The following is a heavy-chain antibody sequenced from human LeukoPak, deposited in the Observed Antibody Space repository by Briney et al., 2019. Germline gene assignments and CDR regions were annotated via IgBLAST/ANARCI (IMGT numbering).Heavy chain of an antibody. CDR2: ISGSGGST. J-gene: IGHJ3*02. V-gene: IGHV3-23*01. Sequence: GGSLRLSCAASGFTFSSYAMSWVRQAPGKGLEWVSAISGSGGSTYYADSVKGRFTISRDNSKSTLYLQMNSLRAEDTAVYYCAKDLDSGSYSDAFDIWGQGTMVTVSS. CDR3: AKDLDSGSYSDAFDI. D-gene: IGHD1-26*01. CDR1: GFTFSSYA.